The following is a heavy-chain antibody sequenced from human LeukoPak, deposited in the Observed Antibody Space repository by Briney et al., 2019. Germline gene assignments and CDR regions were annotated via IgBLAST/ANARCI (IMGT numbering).Heavy chain of an antibody. J-gene: IGHJ4*02. CDR3: ASSRSSTWYGLEY. CDR1: GFTFSTYA. Sequence: GGSLRLSCAASGFTFSTYAMSWVRQAPGKGLEWVSTISGIGGSTYYADSVKGRFTISRNNSKNTLYLQMNSLRAEDTALYYCASSRSSTWYGLEYWGQGTLVTVSS. CDR2: ISGIGGST. D-gene: IGHD6-13*01. V-gene: IGHV3-23*01.